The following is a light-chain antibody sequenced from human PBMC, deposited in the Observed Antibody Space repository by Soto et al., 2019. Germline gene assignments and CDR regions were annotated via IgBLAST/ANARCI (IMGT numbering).Light chain of an antibody. J-gene: IGKJ1*01. CDR3: QQYNNWLGT. V-gene: IGKV3-15*01. Sequence: ERVMTQSPANLSVSPGESATLFCRASQSVSSNLAWYQQKPGQAPRLLIYGASTRATGIPARFSGSGSGTEFTLTISSLQSEDFAVYYCQQYNNWLGTFGQGTKVDIK. CDR2: GAS. CDR1: QSVSSN.